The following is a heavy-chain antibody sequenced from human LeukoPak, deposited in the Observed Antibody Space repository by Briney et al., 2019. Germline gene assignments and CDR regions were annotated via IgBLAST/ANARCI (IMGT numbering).Heavy chain of an antibody. CDR1: GGSISSHY. J-gene: IGHJ3*02. CDR3: AREQAVAGIAEAFDI. D-gene: IGHD6-19*01. CDR2: IYRGGST. Sequence: SETLSLTCTVSGGSISSHYWSWIRQPAGKGLEWIGRIYRGGSTNYDHFFNSRVTMSVDTSKNQFSLKLSSVTAADTAVYYCAREQAVAGIAEAFDIWGQGTMVTVSS. V-gene: IGHV4-4*07.